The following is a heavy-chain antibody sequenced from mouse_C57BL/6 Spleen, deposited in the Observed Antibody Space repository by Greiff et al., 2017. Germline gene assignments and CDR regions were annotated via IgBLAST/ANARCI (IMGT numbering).Heavy chain of an antibody. J-gene: IGHJ3*01. Sequence: EVQLQQSGAELVRPGASVKLSCTASGFNIKDDYMHWVKQRPEQGLEWIGWIDPENGDTEYASKFQCKATITVDTSSNTAYLQLSRLTSAYTSDYSCAHYFGSTWFAYWDHGTLVTVSA. CDR2: IDPENGDT. D-gene: IGHD1-1*01. CDR1: GFNIKDDY. CDR3: AHYFGSTWFAY. V-gene: IGHV14-4*01.